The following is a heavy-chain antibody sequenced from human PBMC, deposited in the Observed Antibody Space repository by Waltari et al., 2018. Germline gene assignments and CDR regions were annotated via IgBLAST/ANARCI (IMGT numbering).Heavy chain of an antibody. Sequence: EVQLVESGGGLVQPGGSLRLSCAASGISFSSFWMTWVRQAPGKGVEGVANIKQDGSEEYYVDSVKGRFTISKDNAKNSLYLQMNSLRAEDTAVYFCARERRGQSGWYYFDFWGQGSLVTVSS. CDR2: IKQDGSEE. J-gene: IGHJ4*02. CDR3: ARERRGQSGWYYFDF. D-gene: IGHD6-19*01. V-gene: IGHV3-7*01. CDR1: GISFSSFW.